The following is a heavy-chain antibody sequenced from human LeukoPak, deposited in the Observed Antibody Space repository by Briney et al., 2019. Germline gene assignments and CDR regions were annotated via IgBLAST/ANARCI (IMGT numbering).Heavy chain of an antibody. CDR2: FNGENGET. CDR1: GYTLTELS. Sequence: ASVKVSCKVSGYTLTELSMHWVRQAPGQGLEWMGGFNGENGETNYAQKLQGRVTMTADTSTGTAYMELSSLRSEDTAVYYCANPNYGNYGYYFDYWGQGTLVTVSS. V-gene: IGHV1-24*01. J-gene: IGHJ4*02. CDR3: ANPNYGNYGYYFDY. D-gene: IGHD4-11*01.